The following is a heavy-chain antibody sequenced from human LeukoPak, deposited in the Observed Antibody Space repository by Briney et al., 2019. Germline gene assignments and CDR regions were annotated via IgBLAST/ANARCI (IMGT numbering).Heavy chain of an antibody. J-gene: IGHJ4*02. CDR3: ASIRRREQRYSYGLYYFDY. CDR1: GGSFSGYY. D-gene: IGHD5-18*01. Sequence: SETLSLTCAVYGGSFSGYYWSWIRQPPGKGLEWIEEINHSGSTNYNPSLKSRVTISVDTSKNQFSLKLSSVTAADTAVYYRASIRRREQRYSYGLYYFDYWGQGTLVTVSS. V-gene: IGHV4-34*01. CDR2: INHSGST.